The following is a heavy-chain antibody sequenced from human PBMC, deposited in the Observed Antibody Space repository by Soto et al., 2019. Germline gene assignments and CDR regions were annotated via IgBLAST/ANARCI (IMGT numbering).Heavy chain of an antibody. CDR1: GFTFTNYA. CDR2: ISASGGST. D-gene: IGHD6-6*01. J-gene: IGHJ4*02. CDR3: AKDRASLYTSSSPLDF. Sequence: EVQLLESGGGLVQPGGSLRLSCAASGFTFTNYAMTWVRQAPGKGLEWVSGISASGGSTYYADSVKGRFTISRDNSKNTLFLQMNSLRAEDTALYYCAKDRASLYTSSSPLDFWGQGTLVTVSS. V-gene: IGHV3-23*01.